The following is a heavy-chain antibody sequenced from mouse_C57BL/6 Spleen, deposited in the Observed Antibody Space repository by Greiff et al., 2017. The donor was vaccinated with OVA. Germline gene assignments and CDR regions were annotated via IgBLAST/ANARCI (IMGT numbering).Heavy chain of an antibody. CDR1: GFTFSDYG. J-gene: IGHJ2*01. CDR3: ARPGTTVVAPFDY. V-gene: IGHV5-17*01. D-gene: IGHD1-1*01. Sequence: EVLLVESGGGLVKPGGSLKLSCAASGFTFSDYGMHWVRQAPEKGLEWVAYISSGSSTIYYADTVKGRFTISRVNAKNTLFLQMTSLRSEDTAMYYCARPGTTVVAPFDYWGQGTTLTVSS. CDR2: ISSGSSTI.